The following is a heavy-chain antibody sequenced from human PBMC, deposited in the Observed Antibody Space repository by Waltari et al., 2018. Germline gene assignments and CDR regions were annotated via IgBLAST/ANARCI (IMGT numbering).Heavy chain of an antibody. CDR1: GGTFSSYA. J-gene: IGHJ4*02. CDR2: IIPIFGTA. V-gene: IGHV1-69*14. D-gene: IGHD3-22*01. Sequence: QVQLVQSGAEVKKPGSSVKVSCKASGGTFSSYAISSVRQAPGQGLEWMGGIIPIFGTANYAQKFQGRVTITADKSTSTAYMELSSLRSEDTAVYYCASHYYDSSGYYSGVFDYWGQGTLVTVSS. CDR3: ASHYYDSSGYYSGVFDY.